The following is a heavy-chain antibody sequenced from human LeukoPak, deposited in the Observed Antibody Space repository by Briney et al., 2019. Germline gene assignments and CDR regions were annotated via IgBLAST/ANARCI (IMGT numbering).Heavy chain of an antibody. Sequence: GGSLRLSCAASGLTVSSTFMSWVRPAPGKGLGWVSIIYSGGTTHYPVSVKGRFTISRDNSKTTLYLQMDSLRVGDTAIYYCARNTDYYGSGTYGYFDRWGRGTLVTVSS. CDR1: GLTVSSTF. CDR2: IYSGGTT. V-gene: IGHV3-53*01. D-gene: IGHD3-10*01. CDR3: ARNTDYYGSGTYGYFDR. J-gene: IGHJ2*01.